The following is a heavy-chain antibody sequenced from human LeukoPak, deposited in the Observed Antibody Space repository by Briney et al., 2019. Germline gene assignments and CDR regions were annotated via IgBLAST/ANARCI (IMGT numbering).Heavy chain of an antibody. V-gene: IGHV3-23*01. J-gene: IGHJ4*02. CDR3: TSRISGGVVAIGH. CDR1: GFTYSRCV. Sequence: GGSLRLTCPSTGFTYSRCVMIWVRQAPGKGLEWVSAISGSGGTTDYAEFVRGRFTISRCNVTNTLYLHLDPWGAEECSAYYGTSRISGGVVAIGHWGQGTLVTVSS. D-gene: IGHD3-16*01. CDR2: ISGSGGTT.